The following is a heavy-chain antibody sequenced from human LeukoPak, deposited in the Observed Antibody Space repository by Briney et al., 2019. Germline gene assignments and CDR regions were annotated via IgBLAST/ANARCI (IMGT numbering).Heavy chain of an antibody. Sequence: SETLSLTCAVYGGSFSGYYWSWIRQPAGKGLEWIGRIYTSGSTNYNPSLKSRVTMSVDTSKNQFSLKLSSVTAADTAVYYCARHRVATPHFDYWGQGTLVTVSS. CDR2: IYTSGST. CDR3: ARHRVATPHFDY. D-gene: IGHD5-12*01. CDR1: GGSFSGYY. V-gene: IGHV4-59*10. J-gene: IGHJ4*02.